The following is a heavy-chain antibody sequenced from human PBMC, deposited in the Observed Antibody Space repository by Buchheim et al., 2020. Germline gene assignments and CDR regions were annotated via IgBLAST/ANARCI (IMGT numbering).Heavy chain of an antibody. Sequence: EVQLVQSGAEVKKPGESLKISCEITGYNFRNNWIAWVRQLTGKGLEWIGVIYPGDSDTRYSPSFQGQVTISVDRSLSAAYLEWSSFKASDTAMYYCARASSSVIPAARGMDVWGQGT. CDR3: ARASSSVIPAARGMDV. V-gene: IGHV5-51*01. CDR1: GYNFRNNW. CDR2: IYPGDSDT. D-gene: IGHD2-2*01. J-gene: IGHJ6*02.